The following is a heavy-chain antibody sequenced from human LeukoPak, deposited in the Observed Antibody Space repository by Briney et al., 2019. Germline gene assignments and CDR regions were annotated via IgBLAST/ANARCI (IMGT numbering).Heavy chain of an antibody. J-gene: IGHJ4*02. V-gene: IGHV3-30-3*01. CDR1: GFTFSSYA. Sequence: GALRLSCAASGFTFSSYAMHWVRQAPGKGLEWVAVISYDGSNKYYADSVKGRFTISRDNSKNTLYLQMNSLRAEDTAVYYCARDRAVAGPCFDYWGQGTLVTVSS. CDR2: ISYDGSNK. CDR3: ARDRAVAGPCFDY. D-gene: IGHD6-19*01.